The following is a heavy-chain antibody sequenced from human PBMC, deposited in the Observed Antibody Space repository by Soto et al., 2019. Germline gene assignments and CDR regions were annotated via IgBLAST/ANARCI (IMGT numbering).Heavy chain of an antibody. V-gene: IGHV4-30-4*01. CDR1: GGSITSSDYY. J-gene: IGHJ4*02. Sequence: SETLSLTCTVSGGSITSSDYYWGWIRQPPGKGLEWIGYIYYSGLTYYNPSLKSRVTISIDTSRSQFSLNLISVTAADTAVYFCARRPTLYYFDYWGQGTLVTVSS. CDR3: ARRPTLYYFDY. CDR2: IYYSGLT.